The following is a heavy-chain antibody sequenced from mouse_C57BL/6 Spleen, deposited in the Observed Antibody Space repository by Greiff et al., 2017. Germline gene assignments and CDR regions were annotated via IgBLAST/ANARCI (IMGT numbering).Heavy chain of an antibody. J-gene: IGHJ3*01. CDR3: TRGGAVPFAY. CDR2: IDPETGGT. CDR1: GYTFTDYE. V-gene: IGHV1-15*01. Sequence: VQLQQSGAELVRPGASVTLSCKASGYTFTDYEMHWVKQTPVHGLEWIGAIDPETGGTAYNQKFKGRAILTAAQASSTAYMELRGLTSEDSAVYYCTRGGAVPFAYWGQGTLVTVSA.